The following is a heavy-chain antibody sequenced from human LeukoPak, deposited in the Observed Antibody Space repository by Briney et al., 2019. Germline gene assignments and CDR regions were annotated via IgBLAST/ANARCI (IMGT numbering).Heavy chain of an antibody. CDR2: ISYDGSNK. Sequence: GGSLRPSCAASGFTFSSYAMHWVRQAPGKGLEWVAVISYDGSNKYYADSVKGRFTISRDNSKNTLYLQMNSLRAEDTAVYYCASTIEYSSSSYAFDIWGQGTMVTVSS. CDR1: GFTFSSYA. D-gene: IGHD6-6*01. V-gene: IGHV3-30-3*01. J-gene: IGHJ3*02. CDR3: ASTIEYSSSSYAFDI.